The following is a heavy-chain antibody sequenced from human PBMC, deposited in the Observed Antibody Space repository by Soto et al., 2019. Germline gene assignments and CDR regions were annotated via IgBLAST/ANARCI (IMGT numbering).Heavy chain of an antibody. Sequence: QVQLVESGRGVVQPGSSLRLSCAASGFSFKNYAFHWVRQAPGKGLEWVALISHNDEPKIFYADSVQGRFTISRDNFKNTVYLQMNSLRDEDTAVYHCARGVRAETYYNAFDYWGQGTQVTVSS. V-gene: IGHV3-30-3*01. CDR1: GFSFKNYA. D-gene: IGHD3-10*01. CDR2: ISHNDEPKI. J-gene: IGHJ4*01. CDR3: ARGVRAETYYNAFDY.